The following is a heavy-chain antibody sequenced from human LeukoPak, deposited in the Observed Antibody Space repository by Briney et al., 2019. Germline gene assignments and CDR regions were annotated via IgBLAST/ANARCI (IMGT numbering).Heavy chain of an antibody. CDR2: ISPSSTYI. Sequence: GGSLRLSCAASGFTFTSYSMNWVRQAPGKGLEWVSSISPSSTYIYYSDSLKGRFTISRDNTKRSLYMQMNSLRAEDTAVYYCAREYDYGDYGRLAYWGQGTLVTASS. D-gene: IGHD4-17*01. J-gene: IGHJ4*02. V-gene: IGHV3-21*01. CDR3: AREYDYGDYGRLAY. CDR1: GFTFTSYS.